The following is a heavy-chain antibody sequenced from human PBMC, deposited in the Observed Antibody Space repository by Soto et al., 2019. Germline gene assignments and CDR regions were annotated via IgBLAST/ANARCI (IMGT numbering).Heavy chain of an antibody. D-gene: IGHD6-13*01. V-gene: IGHV1-8*01. J-gene: IGHJ6*02. CDR3: ARGGLIAAAGKFKWYGMDV. CDR2: MNPNSGNT. CDR1: GYTFTSYD. Sequence: ASVKVSCKASGYTFTSYDINWVRQATGQGLEGMGWMNPNSGNTGYAQKFQGRDTMTRNTSISTAYMELSSLMSEDTAVYYCARGGLIAAAGKFKWYGMDVWGQGTTVTVSS.